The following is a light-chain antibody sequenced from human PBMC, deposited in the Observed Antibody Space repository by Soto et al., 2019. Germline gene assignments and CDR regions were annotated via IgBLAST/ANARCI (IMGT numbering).Light chain of an antibody. V-gene: IGKV3-15*01. J-gene: IGKJ5*01. CDR2: GIS. Sequence: EIVMTQSPDTLSLSPGETATLSCRASQTIGRDYLAWYQQKPGQVPRLLIYGISTRATDIPARFSGSGSGTEFTLTSSSLQSEDFAVYYCQQYTQWPITFGQGTRLEIK. CDR3: QQYTQWPIT. CDR1: QTIGRD.